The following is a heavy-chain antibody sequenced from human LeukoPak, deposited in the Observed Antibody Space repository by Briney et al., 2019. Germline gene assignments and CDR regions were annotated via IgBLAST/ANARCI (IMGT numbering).Heavy chain of an antibody. J-gene: IGHJ4*02. Sequence: GGSLRLSCAASGFTFSSYAMSWVRQAPGKGLEWVSAISGSGGSTYYADPVKGRFTISRDNSKNTLYLQMNSLRAEDTAVYYCAKSHNDFWSGYPPFDYWGQGTLVTVSS. D-gene: IGHD3-3*01. V-gene: IGHV3-23*01. CDR2: ISGSGGST. CDR1: GFTFSSYA. CDR3: AKSHNDFWSGYPPFDY.